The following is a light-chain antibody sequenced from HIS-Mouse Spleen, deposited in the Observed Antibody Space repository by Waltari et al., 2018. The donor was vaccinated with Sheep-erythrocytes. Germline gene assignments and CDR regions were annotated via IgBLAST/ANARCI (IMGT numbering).Light chain of an antibody. CDR1: QSFLYSSNNKNY. CDR3: QQYYSTLLT. V-gene: IGKV4-1*01. J-gene: IGKJ4*01. CDR2: WAS. Sequence: DIVMTQSRDSLAVALGERATINCKSSQSFLYSSNNKNYLAWYQQKPGQPPKLLIYWASTRESGVPDRFSGSGSGTDFTLTISSLQAEDVAVYYCQQYYSTLLTFGGGTKVEIK.